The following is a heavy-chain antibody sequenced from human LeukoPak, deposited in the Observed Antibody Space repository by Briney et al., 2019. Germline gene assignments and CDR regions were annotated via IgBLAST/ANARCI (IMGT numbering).Heavy chain of an antibody. J-gene: IGHJ3*02. D-gene: IGHD3-22*01. Sequence: GASVKVSCMASGYTFTSYGISWVRQAPGQGLEWMGWISAYNGNTNYTQKLQGRVTMTTDTSTSTAYMELRSLRSDDTAVYYCARDWGYYHDSSGRHDAFDIWGQGTMVTVSS. CDR3: ARDWGYYHDSSGRHDAFDI. CDR2: ISAYNGNT. V-gene: IGHV1-18*01. CDR1: GYTFTSYG.